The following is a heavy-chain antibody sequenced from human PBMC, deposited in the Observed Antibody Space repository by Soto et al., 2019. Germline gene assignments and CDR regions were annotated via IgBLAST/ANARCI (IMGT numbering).Heavy chain of an antibody. CDR1: GFTFSSYA. Sequence: GGSLRLSCAVSGFTFSSYAMHWVRQAPGKGLEWVAVISYDGSNKYYADSVKGRFTISRDNSKNTLYLQMNSLRAEDTAVYYCARDLVVRGVIVGAFDIWGQGTMVTVSS. CDR3: ARDLVVRGVIVGAFDI. J-gene: IGHJ3*02. V-gene: IGHV3-30-3*01. CDR2: ISYDGSNK. D-gene: IGHD3-10*01.